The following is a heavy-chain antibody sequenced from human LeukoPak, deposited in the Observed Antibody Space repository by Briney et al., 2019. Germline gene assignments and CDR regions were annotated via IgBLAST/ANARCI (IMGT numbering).Heavy chain of an antibody. CDR1: GGFISSHY. J-gene: IGHJ4*02. Sequence: SETLSLTCTVSGGFISSHYWSWIRQPAGKGLEWIGRIHSSGSTNYNPSLKSRVTMSVDTSKNQFSLKLSSVTAADTAVYYCARHFRGMMSYYFDYWGQGSLVTVSS. V-gene: IGHV4-4*07. CDR3: ARHFRGMMSYYFDY. CDR2: IHSSGST. D-gene: IGHD3-10*01.